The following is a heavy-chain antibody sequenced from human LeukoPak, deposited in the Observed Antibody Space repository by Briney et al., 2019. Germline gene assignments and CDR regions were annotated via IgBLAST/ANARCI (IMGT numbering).Heavy chain of an antibody. CDR1: GYSFTSYW. Sequence: GESLKISCKGSGYSFTSYWIGWVRQMPGKGLEWMGIIYPGNSDTKYSPSFQGQVTISADKSISTAYLRWSSLKASDTAMYYCARHYGSGSIAFDIWGQGTMVTASS. V-gene: IGHV5-51*01. CDR2: IYPGNSDT. CDR3: ARHYGSGSIAFDI. D-gene: IGHD3-10*01. J-gene: IGHJ3*02.